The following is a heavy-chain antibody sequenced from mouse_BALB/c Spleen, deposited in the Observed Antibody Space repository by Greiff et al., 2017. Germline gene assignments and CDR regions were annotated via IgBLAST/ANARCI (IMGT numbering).Heavy chain of an antibody. V-gene: IGHV3-2*02. J-gene: IGHJ3*01. CDR3: ARQLGSRFAY. Sequence: EVHLVESGPGLVKPSQSLSLTCTVTGYSITSDYAWNWIRQFPGNKLEWMGYISYSGSTSYNPSLKSRISITRDTSKNQFFLQLNSVTTEDTATYYCARQLGSRFAYWGQGTLVTVSA. CDR2: ISYSGST. D-gene: IGHD3-1*01. CDR1: GYSITSDYA.